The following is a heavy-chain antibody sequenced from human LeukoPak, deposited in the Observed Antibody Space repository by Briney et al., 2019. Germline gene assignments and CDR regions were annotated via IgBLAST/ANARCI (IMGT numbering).Heavy chain of an antibody. D-gene: IGHD4-17*01. J-gene: IGHJ4*02. CDR3: AKEIWPTVTTPGHTYFDY. CDR2: IYSGGGT. Sequence: GGSLRLSCAASGFTVSSNYMTWVRQAPGKGLEWVSVIYSGGGTLYADSVKGRFTISRDKSKNTVYLQMNSLRVEDTAVYYCAKEIWPTVTTPGHTYFDYWGQGALVAVSS. V-gene: IGHV3-53*01. CDR1: GFTVSSNY.